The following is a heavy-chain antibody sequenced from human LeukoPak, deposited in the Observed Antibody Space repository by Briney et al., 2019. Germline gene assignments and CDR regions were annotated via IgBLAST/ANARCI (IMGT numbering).Heavy chain of an antibody. V-gene: IGHV4-34*01. D-gene: IGHD3-10*01. J-gene: IGHJ4*02. Sequence: SETLSLTCAVYGGSFSGYYWSWIRQPPGKGLEWIGEINHSGSTNYNPSLKSRVTISVDTSKNQFSLKLSPVTAADTAVYYCARRGLLWFGELSNFDYWGQGTLVTVSS. CDR3: ARRGLLWFGELSNFDY. CDR2: INHSGST. CDR1: GGSFSGYY.